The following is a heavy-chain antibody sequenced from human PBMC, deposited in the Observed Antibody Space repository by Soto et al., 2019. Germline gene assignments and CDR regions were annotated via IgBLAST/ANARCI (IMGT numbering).Heavy chain of an antibody. CDR2: IYSNGKA. D-gene: IGHD2-21*01. Sequence: PSETPSLTCPVSGGSLSNYKWSWVRPSAGKGLEWIGRIYSNGKAYYNPSLKSRVTMSLDTLNDQVSLRLSSVTAADTAKYYCARERTYQMSGDDTLDIWGLGTMVTVSS. CDR3: ARERTYQMSGDDTLDI. V-gene: IGHV4-4*07. CDR1: GGSLSNYK. J-gene: IGHJ3*02.